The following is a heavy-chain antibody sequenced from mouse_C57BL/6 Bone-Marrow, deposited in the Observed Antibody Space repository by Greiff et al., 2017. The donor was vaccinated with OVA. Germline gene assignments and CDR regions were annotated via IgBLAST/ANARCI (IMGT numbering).Heavy chain of an antibody. Sequence: VNVVESGAELARPGASVKLSCKASGYTFTSYGISWVKQRTGQGLEWIGEIYPRSGNTYYNEKFKGKATLTVDKSSSTAYMELRSLTSEDSAVYFCARGAGESFDYWGQGTTLTVSS. CDR1: GYTFTSYG. CDR3: ARGAGESFDY. J-gene: IGHJ2*01. V-gene: IGHV1-81*01. D-gene: IGHD1-3*01. CDR2: IYPRSGNT.